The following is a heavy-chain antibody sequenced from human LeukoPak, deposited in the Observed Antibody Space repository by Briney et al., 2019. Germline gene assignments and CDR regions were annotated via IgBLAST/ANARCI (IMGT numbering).Heavy chain of an antibody. CDR1: GFTFSSYA. Sequence: PGGSLRLSCAASGFTFSSYAMRWVRQAPGKGLEWVSAISGSGGSTYYADSVKGRFTISRDNSKNTLYLQMNSLRAEDTAVYYCATAVGMTTVTADWFDPWGQGTLVTVSS. D-gene: IGHD4-17*01. CDR3: ATAVGMTTVTADWFDP. CDR2: ISGSGGST. J-gene: IGHJ5*02. V-gene: IGHV3-23*01.